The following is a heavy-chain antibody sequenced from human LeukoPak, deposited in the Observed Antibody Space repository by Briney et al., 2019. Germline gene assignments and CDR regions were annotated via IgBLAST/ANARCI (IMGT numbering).Heavy chain of an antibody. CDR3: ARVPSASAYHYMDV. V-gene: IGHV1-18*01. D-gene: IGHD6-13*01. J-gene: IGHJ6*03. CDR1: GYTFTSYG. CDR2: ISAYTGNT. Sequence: ASVKVSCKASGYTFTSYGVSWVRQAPGEGLEWMGWISAYTGNTNYAQKLQGRVTMTTDTSTSTAYMELRSLRSDDTAVYYCARVPSASAYHYMDVWGKGTTVTVSS.